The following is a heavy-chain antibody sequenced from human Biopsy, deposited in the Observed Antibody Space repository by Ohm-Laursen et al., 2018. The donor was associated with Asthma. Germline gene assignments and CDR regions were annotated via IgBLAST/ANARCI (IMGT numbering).Heavy chain of an antibody. D-gene: IGHD2-15*01. CDR2: IHYSGST. Sequence: LSLTCTVSGVSIRSYYWTWIRQPPGKGLEWIGNIHYSGSTYSNPSLKSRVTISVDTSKKQISLRLSSVIAADTAVYYCAGFCSGGNCPGHWGQGTLVTVSS. CDR1: GVSIRSYY. CDR3: AGFCSGGNCPGH. J-gene: IGHJ4*02. V-gene: IGHV4-59*01.